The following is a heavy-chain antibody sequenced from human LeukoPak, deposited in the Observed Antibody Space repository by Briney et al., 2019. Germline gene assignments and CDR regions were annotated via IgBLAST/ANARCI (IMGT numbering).Heavy chain of an antibody. CDR1: VGTFSSHA. V-gene: IGHV1-69*06. J-gene: IGHJ5*02. CDR2: IIPIFGTA. D-gene: IGHD5-18*01. Sequence: ASVKVSCKASVGTFSSHAISWVRQAPGQGLEWMGGIIPIFGTANYAQKFQGRVTITADKSTSTAYMELSSLRSEDTAVYYCARGGVDTAMARADWFDPWGQGTLVTVSS. CDR3: ARGGVDTAMARADWFDP.